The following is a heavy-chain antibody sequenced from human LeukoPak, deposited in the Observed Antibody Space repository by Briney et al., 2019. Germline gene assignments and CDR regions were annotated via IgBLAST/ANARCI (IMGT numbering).Heavy chain of an antibody. CDR2: IVPNGVT. V-gene: IGHV4-4*07. CDR1: GDLITGYY. Sequence: SVTLSLTCSVSGDLITGYYWSWIRQPAGKGLEWIGLIVPNGVTNYNPSLKSRATMSVDTPKNQFSLKLTSVTAADTAMYYCARTKRASHYYFDYWGQGTLATVSS. D-gene: IGHD2-2*01. J-gene: IGHJ4*02. CDR3: ARTKRASHYYFDY.